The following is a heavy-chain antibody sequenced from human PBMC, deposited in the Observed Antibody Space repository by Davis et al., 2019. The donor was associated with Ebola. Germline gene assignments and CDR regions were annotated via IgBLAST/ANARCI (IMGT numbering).Heavy chain of an antibody. CDR3: TDYYYYGMDV. J-gene: IGHJ6*02. CDR2: ISIDGSNQ. CDR1: GFTFSNFA. Sequence: GESLKISCEASGFTFSNFAMHWVRQAPGKGLGWVAIISIDGSNQYYADSVKGRFTISRDNSKNMLYLQMNSLTTEDTAVYYCTDYYYYGMDVWGQGTTVTVSS. V-gene: IGHV3-30-3*01.